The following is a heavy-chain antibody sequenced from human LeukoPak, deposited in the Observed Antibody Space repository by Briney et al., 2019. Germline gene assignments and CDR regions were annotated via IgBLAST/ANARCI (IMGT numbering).Heavy chain of an antibody. CDR1: GGSFSDYY. D-gene: IGHD5-18*01. CDR3: ASGYSYFGY. CDR2: INHSGST. J-gene: IGHJ4*02. V-gene: IGHV4-34*01. Sequence: SETLSLTCAVYGGSFSDYYWSWIRQPPGKGLEWIGEINHSGSTNYNPSLKSRVTISVDTSKNQFSLKLSSVTAADTAVYYCASGYSYFGYWGQGTLVTVSS.